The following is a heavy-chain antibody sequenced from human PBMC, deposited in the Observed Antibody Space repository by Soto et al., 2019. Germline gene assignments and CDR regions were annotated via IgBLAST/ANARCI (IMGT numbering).Heavy chain of an antibody. D-gene: IGHD6-6*01. J-gene: IGHJ6*03. CDR1: GFTFDDYA. CDR3: AKTVAARYYYYSMDV. Sequence: EVQLVESGGGLVQPGRSLRLSCAASGFTFDDYAMHWVRQAPGKGLEWVSGISWNSGSIGYADSVTGRFTISRDNAKNSLYLQMNSLRAEDTALYYCAKTVAARYYYYSMDVLGKGTTVTVPS. V-gene: IGHV3-9*01. CDR2: ISWNSGSI.